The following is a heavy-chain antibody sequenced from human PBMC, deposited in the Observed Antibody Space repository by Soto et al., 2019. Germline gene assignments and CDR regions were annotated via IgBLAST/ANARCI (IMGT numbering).Heavy chain of an antibody. CDR1: GYTVTSYG. CDR2: INAANGDT. V-gene: IGHV1-3*01. Sequence: QVQLVQSGTEVKKPGASVKVSCKASGYTVTSYGIHWVRQAPGQRLEWMGWINAANGDTKYSPKFQGRVTITRDTSASTAYMELSSLRSDDTAVYYCVRRHVSATGIDWFDHWGQGTLVTVSS. CDR3: VRRHVSATGIDWFDH. D-gene: IGHD6-13*01. J-gene: IGHJ5*02.